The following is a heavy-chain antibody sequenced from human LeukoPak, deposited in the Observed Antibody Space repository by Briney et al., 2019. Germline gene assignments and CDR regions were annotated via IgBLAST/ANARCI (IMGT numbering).Heavy chain of an antibody. J-gene: IGHJ3*02. V-gene: IGHV1-46*01. D-gene: IGHD1-26*01. CDR2: INPSGGST. CDR1: GYTFTSYY. CDR3: ATSIVGAFDAFDI. Sequence: ASVKVSCKASGYTFTSYYMHWVRQAPGQGLEWMGIINPSGGSTSYAQKFQGRVTMTRDTSTSTVYMELSSLRSEDTAVYYCATSIVGAFDAFDIWGQGTMVTVST.